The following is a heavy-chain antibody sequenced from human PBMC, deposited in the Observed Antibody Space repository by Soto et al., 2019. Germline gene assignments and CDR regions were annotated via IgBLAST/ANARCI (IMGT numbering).Heavy chain of an antibody. CDR3: ARGVYYDILTGYHAGAFDI. CDR1: GFTFSSYW. V-gene: IGHV3-74*01. CDR2: INSDGSST. D-gene: IGHD3-9*01. J-gene: IGHJ3*02. Sequence: GGSLRLSCAASGFTFSSYWMHWVRQAPGKGLVWVSRINSDGSSTSYADSVKGRFTISRDNAKNTLYLQMNSLRAEDTAVYYCARGVYYDILTGYHAGAFDIWGQGTMVTVSS.